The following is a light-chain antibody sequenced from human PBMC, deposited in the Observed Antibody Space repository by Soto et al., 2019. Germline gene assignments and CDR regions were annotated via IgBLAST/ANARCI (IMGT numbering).Light chain of an antibody. CDR1: QGINNY. Sequence: DLQMTQSPSAMSASVGDRVTITCRASQGINNYLAWFQQKPGEVPKRLIYAASTLQSGVPSRFNGSGSGTEFTLTISSLQPEDFATYYCLQHNNYPRTFGQGTRVEIK. CDR2: AAS. V-gene: IGKV1-17*03. CDR3: LQHNNYPRT. J-gene: IGKJ1*01.